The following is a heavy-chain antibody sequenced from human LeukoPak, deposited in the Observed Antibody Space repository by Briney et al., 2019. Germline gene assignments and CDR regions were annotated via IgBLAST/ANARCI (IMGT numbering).Heavy chain of an antibody. CDR2: IIPIFGTA. CDR1: GGTFSSYA. J-gene: IGHJ5*02. V-gene: IGHV1-69*06. CDR3: AGGGSYYWFDP. D-gene: IGHD1-26*01. Sequence: GASVKVSCKASGGTFSSYAISWVRQAPGQGLEWMGRIIPIFGTANYAQKLQGRVTITADKSTSTAYMELSSLRSEDTAVYYCAGGGSYYWFDPWGQGTLVTVSS.